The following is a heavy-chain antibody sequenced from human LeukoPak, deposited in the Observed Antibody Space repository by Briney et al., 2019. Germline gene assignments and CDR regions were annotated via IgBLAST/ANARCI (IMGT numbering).Heavy chain of an antibody. V-gene: IGHV4-59*08. D-gene: IGHD5-12*01. CDR2: IYYSGST. Sequence: PSETLSLTCTVSGGSISSYYWSWIRQPPGKGLEWIGNIYYSGSTNYNPSLKSRVTISVDTSKNQFSLKLSSVTAADTAAYYCARLRGYYYDYWGQGTQVTVSS. J-gene: IGHJ4*02. CDR1: GGSISSYY. CDR3: ARLRGYYYDY.